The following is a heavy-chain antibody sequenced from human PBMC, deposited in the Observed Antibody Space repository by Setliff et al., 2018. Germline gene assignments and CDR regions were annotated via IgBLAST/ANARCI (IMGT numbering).Heavy chain of an antibody. CDR1: GVSVSRHY. Sequence: PSETLSLTCIVSGVSVSRHYWSWIRQPPGKTLEWIGYIYTGGSTTYNPSLKSRVTLSLDTSKNHLSLNLTSVTAADTAVYYCARDVWGAGTGWFGPWGRGILVTVSS. J-gene: IGHJ5*02. CDR3: ARDVWGAGTGWFGP. CDR2: IYTGGST. V-gene: IGHV4-4*08. D-gene: IGHD1-1*01.